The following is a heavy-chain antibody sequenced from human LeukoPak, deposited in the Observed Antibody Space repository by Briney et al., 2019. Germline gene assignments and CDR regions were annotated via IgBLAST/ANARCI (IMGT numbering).Heavy chain of an antibody. CDR3: ARDVGPAAGTVGSGY. J-gene: IGHJ4*02. V-gene: IGHV4-59*01. Sequence: SETLSLTCTVSGGSISSYYWSWIRQPPGKGLEWIGYIYYSGSTNYNPSLKSRVTISVDTSKNQFSLKLSSVTAADTAVYYCARDVGPAAGTVGSGYWGQGTLVTVSS. CDR1: GGSISSYY. CDR2: IYYSGST. D-gene: IGHD6-13*01.